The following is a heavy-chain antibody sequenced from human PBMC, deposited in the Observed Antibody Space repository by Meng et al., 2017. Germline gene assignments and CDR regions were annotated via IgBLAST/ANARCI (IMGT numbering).Heavy chain of an antibody. Sequence: GESLKISCAASGFTFSSYAMSWVRQAPGKGLEWVSAISGSGGSTYYADSVKGRFTISRDNSKNTLYLQMNSLSAEDTAVYYCAKDRRFTMVRGVIISEEDYWGQGTLVTVSS. V-gene: IGHV3-23*01. CDR2: ISGSGGST. J-gene: IGHJ4*02. D-gene: IGHD3-10*01. CDR3: AKDRRFTMVRGVIISEEDY. CDR1: GFTFSSYA.